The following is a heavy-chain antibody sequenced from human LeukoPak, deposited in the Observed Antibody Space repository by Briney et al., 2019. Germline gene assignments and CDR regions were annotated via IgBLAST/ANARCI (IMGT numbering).Heavy chain of an antibody. D-gene: IGHD3-22*01. Sequence: SETLSLTCTVSDVSISSSSYYWGWIRQPPGKGLEWIGSIYYSGSTYYNPSLKSRVTISVDTSKNQFSLKLSSVTAADTAVYYCARDDPMIVDSPDAFDIWGQGTMVTVSS. CDR2: IYYSGST. V-gene: IGHV4-39*07. CDR3: ARDDPMIVDSPDAFDI. J-gene: IGHJ3*02. CDR1: DVSISSSSYY.